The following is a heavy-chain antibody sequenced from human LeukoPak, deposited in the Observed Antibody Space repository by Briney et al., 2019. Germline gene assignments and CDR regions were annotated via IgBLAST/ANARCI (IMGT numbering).Heavy chain of an antibody. V-gene: IGHV4-59*01. CDR3: ARDQYYYDSSGYYPYYYYYMDV. CDR2: IYYSGST. CDR1: GGSISSYY. Sequence: PSETLSLTCTVSGGSISSYYWSWIRQPPGKGLEWIGYIYYSGSTNYNPSLKSRVTISVDTSKNQFSLKLSSVTAADTAVSYCARDQYYYDSSGYYPYYYYYMDVWGKGTTVTVSS. D-gene: IGHD3-22*01. J-gene: IGHJ6*03.